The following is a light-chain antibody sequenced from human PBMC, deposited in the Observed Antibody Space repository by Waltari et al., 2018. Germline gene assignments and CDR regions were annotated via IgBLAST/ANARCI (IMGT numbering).Light chain of an antibody. Sequence: QSVLTQPPSVSGAPGQRVTISCTGSSSNIGTRYDAHRYQQIPGTAPKPRVNGTPSRPYGVLERFSGSQSGTSASLSITGLQAEDEADYYCQSYDSSLSGYVFGTGTKVIVL. CDR3: QSYDSSLSGYV. J-gene: IGLJ1*01. CDR2: GTP. CDR1: SSNIGTRYD. V-gene: IGLV1-40*01.